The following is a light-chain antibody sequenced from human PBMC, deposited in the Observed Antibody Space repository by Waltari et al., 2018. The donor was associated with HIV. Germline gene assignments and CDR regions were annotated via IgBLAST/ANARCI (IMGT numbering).Light chain of an antibody. V-gene: IGKV2-30*02. CDR2: NVS. CDR3: MQDTHWPPGYT. CDR1: QSLVHTDGNTY. J-gene: IGKJ2*01. Sequence: DVVMTQSPLSLSVTLGQPASISCRSSQSLVHTDGNTYLNWFRQRPGQSPRRLIYNVSNRDSGVPDRFSGSGSGTDFTLEINTVEAEDVGIYYCMQDTHWPPGYTFGQGTKLEIK.